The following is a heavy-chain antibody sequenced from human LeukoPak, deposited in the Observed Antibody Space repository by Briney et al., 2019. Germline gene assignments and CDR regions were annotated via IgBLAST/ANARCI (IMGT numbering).Heavy chain of an antibody. Sequence: SETLPLTCTVSGGSISGHYWSWIRQPPGKGLEWTGYIHYSGSTKYNPSLKSRVTISVDKAKNQFSLKVSSVTAADTAVYYCAREIHYYGSGSYDYWGQGTLVTVSS. V-gene: IGHV4-59*11. CDR3: AREIHYYGSGSYDY. D-gene: IGHD3-10*01. CDR1: GGSISGHY. J-gene: IGHJ4*02. CDR2: IHYSGST.